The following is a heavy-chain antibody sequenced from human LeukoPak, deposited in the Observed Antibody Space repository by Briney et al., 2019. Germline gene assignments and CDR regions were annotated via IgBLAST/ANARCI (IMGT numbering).Heavy chain of an antibody. J-gene: IGHJ5*02. CDR1: GASISGYY. CDR3: AKGPATTMVPGVFHVNFPFDP. V-gene: IGHV4-59*08. Sequence: PSETLSLTCTVSGASISGYYWSWIRQPPGKGLEWIGYIYNSGNRESTNYKPSLQSRVTISVDTSKNQVSLILISLTAADTAVYYCAKGPATTMVPGVFHVNFPFDPWGQGTLVTVSS. CDR2: IYNSGNREST. D-gene: IGHD3-10*01.